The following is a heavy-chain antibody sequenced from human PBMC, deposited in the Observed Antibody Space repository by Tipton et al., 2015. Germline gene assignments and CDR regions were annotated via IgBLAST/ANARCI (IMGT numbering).Heavy chain of an antibody. J-gene: IGHJ6*02. CDR2: TGGTGVSR. V-gene: IGHV3-23*01. CDR1: GFRFNSYA. Sequence: SLRLSCAASGFRFNSYAMNWVRQAPGQGLEWVSGTGGTGVSRDYADSVKSRFTISRDNSKNTLYLQMDSLRAEDTAVYYCAKDRDILVAVAHGMDVWGQGTAVGLSS. CDR3: AKDRDILVAVAHGMDV. D-gene: IGHD2-15*01.